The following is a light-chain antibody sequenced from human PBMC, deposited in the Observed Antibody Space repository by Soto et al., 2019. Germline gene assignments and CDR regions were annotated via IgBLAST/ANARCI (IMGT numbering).Light chain of an antibody. CDR1: QGIRNY. V-gene: IGKV1-17*03. Sequence: DIQMTQSPSAMSASVGDRVTITCRASQGIRNYLAWFRQKPGKVPKRLIYGASSLESGVPSRFSGSGSGTEFTLTISSLQPDDFATYYCQQYNSYPVTFGQGTKVDIK. CDR3: QQYNSYPVT. CDR2: GAS. J-gene: IGKJ1*01.